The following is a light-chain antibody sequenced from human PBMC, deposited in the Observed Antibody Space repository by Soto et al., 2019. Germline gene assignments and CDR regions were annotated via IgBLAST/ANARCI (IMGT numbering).Light chain of an antibody. J-gene: IGKJ2*01. Sequence: DIQMTQSPSCLSASVGDRVTITCRASQTISSYLNWYQQKPGKAPKLLIYAASSLQSGVPSRFSGSGSGTDFTLTISSLQPEDFATYYCQQSHSIPYTFGQGTKLEIK. CDR1: QTISSY. CDR3: QQSHSIPYT. V-gene: IGKV1-39*01. CDR2: AAS.